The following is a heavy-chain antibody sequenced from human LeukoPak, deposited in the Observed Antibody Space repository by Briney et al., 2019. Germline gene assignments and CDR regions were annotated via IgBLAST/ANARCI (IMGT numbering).Heavy chain of an antibody. Sequence: GGSLRLSCAASVFTFSSYSMNWVRQAPGKGLEWVSSISSSSSYIYYADSVKGRFTISRDNAKNSLYLQMNSLRAEDTAVYYCARDLGFGESFDYWGQGTLVTVSS. V-gene: IGHV3-21*01. CDR1: VFTFSSYS. CDR2: ISSSSSYI. J-gene: IGHJ4*02. D-gene: IGHD3-10*01. CDR3: ARDLGFGESFDY.